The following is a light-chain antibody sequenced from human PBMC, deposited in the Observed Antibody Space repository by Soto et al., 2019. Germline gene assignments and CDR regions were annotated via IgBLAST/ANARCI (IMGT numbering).Light chain of an antibody. Sequence: DIVMTQSPGTLSSSTGERATLSCRASQSVSSSYLAWYQQKPGQAPRLLIYDVSNRASGIPARFSGSGSGTDFTLTISRLEPEDFAVYYCQQYGNVPLTFGGGTKVDI. J-gene: IGKJ4*01. CDR3: QQYGNVPLT. V-gene: IGKV3-20*01. CDR2: DVS. CDR1: QSVSSSY.